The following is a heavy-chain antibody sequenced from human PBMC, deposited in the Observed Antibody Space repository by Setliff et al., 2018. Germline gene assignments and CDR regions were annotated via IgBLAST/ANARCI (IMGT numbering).Heavy chain of an antibody. J-gene: IGHJ4*02. CDR2: INPDSGGT. V-gene: IGHV1-2*06. CDR1: GYTFIDYY. D-gene: IGHD3-9*01. Sequence: ASVKVSCKASGYTFIDYYIHWVRQAPGQGLEWMGRINPDSGGTNYAQKFQGRVTMTRDTSITAAYMELSRLRSDDSAVYYCARGPSNYDLLTGCDCWGQGTLVTVSS. CDR3: ARGPSNYDLLTGCDC.